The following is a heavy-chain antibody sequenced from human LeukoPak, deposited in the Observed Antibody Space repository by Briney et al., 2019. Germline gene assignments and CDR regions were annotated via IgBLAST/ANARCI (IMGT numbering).Heavy chain of an antibody. D-gene: IGHD2-2*01. V-gene: IGHV4-39*07. CDR1: GDSINSSLYY. Sequence: PSETLSLTCTVSGDSINSSLYYWGWIRQPPGKGLEWIGTGYYSGNIYYNPSLKSRLTISVDTSKNQFSLRLSSVTAADTAVYYCARDDSSTSWFDPWGQGTLVTVSS. J-gene: IGHJ5*02. CDR3: ARDDSSTSWFDP. CDR2: GYYSGNI.